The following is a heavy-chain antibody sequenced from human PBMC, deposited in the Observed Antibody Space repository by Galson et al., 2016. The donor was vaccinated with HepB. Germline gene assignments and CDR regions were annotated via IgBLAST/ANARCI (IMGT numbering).Heavy chain of an antibody. J-gene: IGHJ5*02. CDR1: GFSFTSYW. V-gene: IGHV5-10-1*01. D-gene: IGHD6-13*01. Sequence: QSGAEVKKPGESLRISCKTSGFSFTSYWINWVRQMPGKGLEWMGRIDPTDSYTNYNPSFQGHVTISANKSVTTAYLQWNSLKASDTAMYYCARQGPSSSWYGVYNWFDPWGQGTLVTFSS. CDR2: IDPTDSYT. CDR3: ARQGPSSSWYGVYNWFDP.